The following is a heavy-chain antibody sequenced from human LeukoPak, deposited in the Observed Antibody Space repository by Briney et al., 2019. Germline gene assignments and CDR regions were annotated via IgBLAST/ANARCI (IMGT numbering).Heavy chain of an antibody. CDR2: ISSSSSTI. Sequence: GGSLGLSCAASGFTFSSYSMNWVRQAPGKGLEWVSYISSSSSTIYYADSVKGRFTISRDNAKNSLYLQMNSLRAEDTAVYYCARDGYYDSSGFPLGFDPWGQGTLVTVSS. CDR1: GFTFSSYS. D-gene: IGHD3-22*01. V-gene: IGHV3-48*04. J-gene: IGHJ5*02. CDR3: ARDGYYDSSGFPLGFDP.